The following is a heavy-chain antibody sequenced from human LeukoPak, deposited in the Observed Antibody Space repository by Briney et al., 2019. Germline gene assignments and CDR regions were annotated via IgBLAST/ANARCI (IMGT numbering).Heavy chain of an antibody. D-gene: IGHD2-15*01. V-gene: IGHV4-4*07. CDR3: ARSARLNYFYMDV. CDR2: IYASGSI. CDR1: GASVTNFY. Sequence: KPSETLSLTCSVSGASVTNFYWTSTRQPAGKGLEYIGRIYASGSIDYNPSLNSRVTVSVDSSNNQFSLNLTSVTAADTALYYCARSARLNYFYMDVWGKGTSVTVSS. J-gene: IGHJ6*03.